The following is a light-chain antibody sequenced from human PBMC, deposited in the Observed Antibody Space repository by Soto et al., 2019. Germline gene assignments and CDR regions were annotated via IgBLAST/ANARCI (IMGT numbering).Light chain of an antibody. CDR2: DVS. Sequence: QSALTQPASVSGSPGQSITISCTGTSSDVGGYNYVSWYQQHPGKAPKVMIYDVSNRPSGVSNRLSGSKSGNTASLTISGLQAEDEADYYCSSYTSTSTLHYFFGTGTKVTVL. CDR3: SSYTSTSTLHYF. CDR1: SSDVGGYNY. J-gene: IGLJ1*01. V-gene: IGLV2-14*01.